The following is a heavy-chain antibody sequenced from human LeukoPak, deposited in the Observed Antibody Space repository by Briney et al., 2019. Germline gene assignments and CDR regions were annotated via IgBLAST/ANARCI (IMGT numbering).Heavy chain of an antibody. V-gene: IGHV3-43D*03. CDR2: ITWDGGST. CDR3: AKDIHIGHGSGWPES. J-gene: IGHJ5*02. Sequence: PGGSLRLSCLGSGFTFGEYGMHWVRQVPGKGLEWVSNITWDGGSTYYAGSVKGRFTISRDNSKNSLYLQMNSLGAEDTALYYCAKDIHIGHGSGWPESWGQGTLVTVSS. CDR1: GFTFGEYG. D-gene: IGHD6-19*01.